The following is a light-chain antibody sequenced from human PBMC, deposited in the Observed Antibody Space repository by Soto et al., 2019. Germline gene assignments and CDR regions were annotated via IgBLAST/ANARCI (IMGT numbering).Light chain of an antibody. CDR3: QQYNNWPLT. CDR2: SAS. CDR1: QSVNSD. Sequence: ETVMTQSPATLSASPGESATLSCRASQSVNSDLAWYQQIPGQAPRLLIYSASTGATGGPARFSSSGSGTEFTLTISSLQSEDFAIYYCQQYNNWPLTFGGGTKVEI. J-gene: IGKJ4*01. V-gene: IGKV3-15*01.